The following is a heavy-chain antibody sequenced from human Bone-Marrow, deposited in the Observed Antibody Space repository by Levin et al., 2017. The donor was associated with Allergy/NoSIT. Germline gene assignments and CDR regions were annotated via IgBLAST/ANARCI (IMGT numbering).Heavy chain of an antibody. CDR3: ARGRSSNPVFGYHKTSSSRGGRDFDY. Sequence: SQTLSLTCAVYGVSFSGYYWSWIRQPPGKGLEWIGEINHSGSTNYNPSLKSRVTISVDTSKNQFSLKLSSVTAADTAVYYCARGRSSNPVFGYHKTSSSRGGRDFDYWGQGTLVTVSS. D-gene: IGHD6-6*01. CDR1: GVSFSGYY. V-gene: IGHV4-34*01. CDR2: INHSGST. J-gene: IGHJ4*02.